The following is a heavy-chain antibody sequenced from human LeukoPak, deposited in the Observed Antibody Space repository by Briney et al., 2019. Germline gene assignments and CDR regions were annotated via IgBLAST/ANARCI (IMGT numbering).Heavy chain of an antibody. CDR3: ARDAAYGYDRFDY. Sequence: GGSLRPSCAASGFMFTDSWMAWIRQAPGKGLEWLANINEDGSDKNYVVALKGRFTISRDNAEKSLYLQMNSLRAEDTAIYYCARDAAYGYDRFDYWGQGTQVTVSS. CDR1: GFMFTDSW. J-gene: IGHJ4*02. V-gene: IGHV3-7*01. D-gene: IGHD4-17*01. CDR2: INEDGSDK.